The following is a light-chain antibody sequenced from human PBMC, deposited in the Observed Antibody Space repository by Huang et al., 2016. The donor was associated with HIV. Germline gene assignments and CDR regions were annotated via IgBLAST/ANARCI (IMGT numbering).Light chain of an antibody. CDR3: QQSYDTTRT. Sequence: DIQLTQSPSSLSASVGDRVTITCRASQSIANYLNWYQQRPGEAPKLLIYAASSLQSGVPSRFSGSESGTDFTLTISSLQPEDFATYYCQQSYDTTRTFGQGTKVDLK. J-gene: IGKJ1*01. CDR1: QSIANY. CDR2: AAS. V-gene: IGKV1-39*01.